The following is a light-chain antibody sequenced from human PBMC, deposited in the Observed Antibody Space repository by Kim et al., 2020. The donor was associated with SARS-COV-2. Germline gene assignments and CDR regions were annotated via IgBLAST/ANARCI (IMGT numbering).Light chain of an antibody. J-gene: IGKJ2*01. CDR1: QNIHTY. V-gene: IGKV1-39*01. CDR2: AAS. Sequence: DSIMTQSPSSLSASVGDRVTITCRASQNIHTYLNWYQQKPGQAPNLLIYAASNLRVGVPSRFSGSGSGRDFTLTISSLHSEDLATYYCQQTYSTPYTFGQGTKLEI. CDR3: QQTYSTPYT.